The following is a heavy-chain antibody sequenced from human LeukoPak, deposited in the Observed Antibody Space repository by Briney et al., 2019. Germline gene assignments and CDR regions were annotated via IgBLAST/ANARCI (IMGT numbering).Heavy chain of an antibody. CDR1: GGPISSNSYY. CDR3: ASALPAAMLARYFDL. V-gene: IGHV4-39*01. CDR2: IYYTGHS. J-gene: IGHJ2*01. Sequence: SETLSLTCTVSGGPISSNSYYWAWIRQPPGKGPEWIGTIYYTGHSYYNPSLKSRVTISVDTSKNQFSLKLSSVTAADTAVYYCASALPAAMLARYFDLWGRGTLVTVSS. D-gene: IGHD2-2*01.